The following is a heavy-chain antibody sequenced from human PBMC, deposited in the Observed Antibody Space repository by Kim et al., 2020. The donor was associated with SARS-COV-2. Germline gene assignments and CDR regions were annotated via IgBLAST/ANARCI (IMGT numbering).Heavy chain of an antibody. D-gene: IGHD6-13*01. CDR1: GGTFSSYA. Sequence: SVKVSCKASGGTFSSYAISWVRQAPGQGLEWMGGIIPIFGTANYAQKFQGGVPITPDESTSTAYMELSSLRSEDPAVYYCARGGVAAAAYATSYFDYWGQGTLVTVSS. CDR3: ARGGVAAAAYATSYFDY. V-gene: IGHV1-69*13. J-gene: IGHJ4*02. CDR2: IIPIFGTA.